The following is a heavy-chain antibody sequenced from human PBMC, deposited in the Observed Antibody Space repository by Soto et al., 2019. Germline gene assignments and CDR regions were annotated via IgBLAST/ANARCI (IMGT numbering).Heavy chain of an antibody. CDR1: GFTVSGHY. D-gene: IGHD6-6*01. J-gene: IGHJ4*02. V-gene: IGHV3-66*01. CDR3: ARDRTISDYRSSGALGL. Sequence: EVQLVESGGGLVQPGGSLRLSCAASGFTVSGHYMSWVRQAPGKGLEWVSVIYSGGSTYYAKSVTGRFIISRDNSKSTVYLQMNSLRAEDTAVYYCARDRTISDYRSSGALGLWGQGTLVSVSS. CDR2: IYSGGST.